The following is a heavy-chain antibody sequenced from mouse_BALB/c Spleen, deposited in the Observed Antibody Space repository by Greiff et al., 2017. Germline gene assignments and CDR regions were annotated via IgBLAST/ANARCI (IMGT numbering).Heavy chain of an antibody. V-gene: IGHV1S135*01. Sequence: EVQLQQSGPELVKPGASVKVSCKASGYAFTSYNMYWVKQSHGKSLEWIGYIDPYNGGTSYNQKFKGKATLTVDKSSSTAYMHLNSLTSEDSAVYYCARSYYDYDEGRFDYWGQGTTLTVSS. D-gene: IGHD2-4*01. CDR1: GYAFTSYN. CDR2: IDPYNGGT. J-gene: IGHJ2*01. CDR3: ARSYYDYDEGRFDY.